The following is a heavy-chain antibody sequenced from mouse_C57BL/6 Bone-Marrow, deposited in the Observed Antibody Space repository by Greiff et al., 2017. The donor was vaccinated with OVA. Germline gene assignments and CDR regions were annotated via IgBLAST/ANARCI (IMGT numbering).Heavy chain of an antibody. J-gene: IGHJ3*01. D-gene: IGHD2-5*01. CDR1: GYTFTDYY. CDR3: AREGYSNLAWFAY. Sequence: EVQLQQSGPELVKPGASVKISCKASGYTFTDYYMNWVKQSHGKSLEWIGDINPNNGGTSYNQKFKGKATLTVDKSSSTAYMELRSLTSEDSAVYYCAREGYSNLAWFAYWGQGTLVTVSA. CDR2: INPNNGGT. V-gene: IGHV1-26*01.